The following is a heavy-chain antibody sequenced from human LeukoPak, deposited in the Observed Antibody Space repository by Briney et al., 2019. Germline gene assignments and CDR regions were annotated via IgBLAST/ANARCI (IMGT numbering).Heavy chain of an antibody. D-gene: IGHD3-22*01. CDR3: SRYYYDSSGYYYADY. V-gene: IGHV3-15*01. J-gene: IGHJ4*02. CDR1: GFTFSNAW. CDR2: IKSKTDGGTT. Sequence: SGGSLRLSCAASGFTFSNAWMSWVRQAPGKGLEWVGRIKSKTDGGTTDYAAPVKGRFTISRDDSKNTLYLQMNSLKTEDTAIYYCSRYYYDSSGYYYADYWGQGTLVTVSS.